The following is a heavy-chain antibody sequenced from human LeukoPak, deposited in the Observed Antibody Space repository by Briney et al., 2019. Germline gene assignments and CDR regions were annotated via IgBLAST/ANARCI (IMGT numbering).Heavy chain of an antibody. CDR3: ARAPTITTIFDC. CDR2: IYAGDTT. Sequence: GGSLRLSCAASEFTVSSNYMSWVRQAPGKGLEWVAIIYAGDTTHYADSVKGRFTISRDNSRNTLYLQMNILRAEDTAVYYCARAPTITTIFDCWGQGTLVTVSS. V-gene: IGHV3-66*01. J-gene: IGHJ4*02. D-gene: IGHD4-11*01. CDR1: EFTVSSNY.